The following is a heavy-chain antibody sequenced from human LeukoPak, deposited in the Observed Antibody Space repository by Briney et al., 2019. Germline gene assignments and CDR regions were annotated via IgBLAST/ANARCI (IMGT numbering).Heavy chain of an antibody. CDR3: AKDPQPYYYDSSGYSIDY. Sequence: GGSLRLSCAASGFTFSSYGMSWVRQAPGKGLEWVSAISGSGGSTYYADSVKGRFTISRDNSKNTLYLQMNSLRAEDTAVYYCAKDPQPYYYDSSGYSIDYWGQGTLVTVSS. CDR1: GFTFSSYG. CDR2: ISGSGGST. V-gene: IGHV3-23*01. D-gene: IGHD3-22*01. J-gene: IGHJ4*02.